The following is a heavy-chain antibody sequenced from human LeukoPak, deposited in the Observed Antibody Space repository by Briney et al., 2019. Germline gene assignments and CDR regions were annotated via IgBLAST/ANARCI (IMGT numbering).Heavy chain of an antibody. V-gene: IGHV4-59*01. CDR3: ARSRTMRYDISTGHYGMDV. D-gene: IGHD3-9*01. CDR1: GGSISSYY. J-gene: IGHJ6*04. CDR2: IYYSGST. Sequence: PSETLSLTCTVSGGSISSYYWSWIRQPPGKGLEWIGYIYYSGSTNYNPSLKSRVTISVDTSKNQFSLKLSSVTAADTAVYYCARSRTMRYDISTGHYGMDVWGKGTTVTVSS.